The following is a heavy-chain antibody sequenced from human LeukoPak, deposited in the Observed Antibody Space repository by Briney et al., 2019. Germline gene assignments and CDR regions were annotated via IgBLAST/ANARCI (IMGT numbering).Heavy chain of an antibody. CDR3: ARARWYCSGGSCYSRYFDY. J-gene: IGHJ4*02. CDR2: IYSGGST. D-gene: IGHD2-15*01. Sequence: PGGSLRLSCAASGFTVSSNYMSWVRQAPGKGLEWVSVIYSGGSTYYADSVKGRFTISRDNSKNTLYLQMNSLRAEDTAVYYCARARWYCSGGSCYSRYFDYRGQGTLVTVSS. V-gene: IGHV3-53*01. CDR1: GFTVSSNY.